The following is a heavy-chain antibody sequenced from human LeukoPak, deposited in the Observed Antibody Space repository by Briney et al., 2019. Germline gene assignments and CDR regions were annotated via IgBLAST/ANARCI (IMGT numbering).Heavy chain of an antibody. CDR3: AGYTRDY. J-gene: IGHJ4*02. Sequence: PSETLSLTCTVSGGSISSSSYYWGWIRQPPGRGLEWIGSIYYSGSTYYNPSLKSRVTISVDKSKNQFSLKLSSVTAADTAVYYCAGYTRDYWGQGTLVTVSS. CDR2: IYYSGST. V-gene: IGHV4-39*07. D-gene: IGHD5-24*01. CDR1: GGSISSSSYY.